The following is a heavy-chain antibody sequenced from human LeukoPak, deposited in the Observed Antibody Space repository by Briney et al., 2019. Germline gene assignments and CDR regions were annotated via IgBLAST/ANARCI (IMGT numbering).Heavy chain of an antibody. CDR3: ARYMVSDSSGYYYGFDY. Sequence: GGSLRLSCAASGFTFSSYSMNWVRQAPAKGLEWVSYISSSSSTIYYADSVKGRFTISRDNAKNSLHLQMNSLRDEDTAVYYCARYMVSDSSGYYYGFDYWGQGTLVTVSS. CDR1: GFTFSSYS. V-gene: IGHV3-48*02. D-gene: IGHD3-22*01. J-gene: IGHJ4*02. CDR2: ISSSSSTI.